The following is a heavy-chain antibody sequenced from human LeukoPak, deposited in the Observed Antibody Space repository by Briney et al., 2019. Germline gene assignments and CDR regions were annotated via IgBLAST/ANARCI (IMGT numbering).Heavy chain of an antibody. CDR2: IYSGGST. J-gene: IGHJ4*02. V-gene: IGHV3-66*01. Sequence: GGSLRLSCAASGFTVSSNYMSWVRQAPGKGLEWVSVIYSGGSTYYADSVKGRFTISRDNSKNTPYLQMNSLRAEDTAVYYCARDRHLLGSDYWGQGILVTVSS. D-gene: IGHD3-3*02. CDR1: GFTVSSNY. CDR3: ARDRHLLGSDY.